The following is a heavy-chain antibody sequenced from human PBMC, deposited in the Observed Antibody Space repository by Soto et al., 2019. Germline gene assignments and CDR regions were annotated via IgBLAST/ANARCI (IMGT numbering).Heavy chain of an antibody. Sequence: QITLKESGPPLLKPTQTLTLTCTFSGFSLSRNAVGVNWIRQPPGKALEWLALIYWNDDNHYSPSLRSRLTITKDTSKNQVVLTMTNVEPVDTATYYCAHGSGWLSDYWGQGTLVTVSS. CDR3: AHGSGWLSDY. D-gene: IGHD6-19*01. CDR2: IYWNDDN. V-gene: IGHV2-5*01. J-gene: IGHJ4*02. CDR1: GFSLSRNAVG.